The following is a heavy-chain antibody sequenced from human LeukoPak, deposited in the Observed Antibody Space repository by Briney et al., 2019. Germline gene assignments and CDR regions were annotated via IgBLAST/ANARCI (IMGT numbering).Heavy chain of an antibody. CDR3: AKAHCSGGSCYPMKFDY. D-gene: IGHD2-15*01. Sequence: QPGGSLRLSCAASGFTFSSYWMSWVRQAPGKGLEWVSAISGSGGSTYYADSVRGRFTISRDNSKNTLYLQMNSLRAEDTAVYYCAKAHCSGGSCYPMKFDYWGQGTLVTVSS. CDR1: GFTFSSYW. CDR2: ISGSGGST. V-gene: IGHV3-23*01. J-gene: IGHJ4*02.